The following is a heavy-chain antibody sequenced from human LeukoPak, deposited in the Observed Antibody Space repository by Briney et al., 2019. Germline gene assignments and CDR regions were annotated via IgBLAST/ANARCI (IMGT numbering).Heavy chain of an antibody. CDR1: GYTFTIYD. CDR2: MNHNSANT. D-gene: IGHD2-8*02. J-gene: IGHJ4*02. V-gene: IGHV1-8*01. Sequence: AASVTVSCKASGYTFTIYDINWVRRATGQGIEWMGWMNHNSANTGYVRKFQGRVAITRNTSISTAYMELNSLRSDDTAVYYCARARLVRGPVTPLYYFDYWGQGVLVTDSS. CDR3: ARARLVRGPVTPLYYFDY.